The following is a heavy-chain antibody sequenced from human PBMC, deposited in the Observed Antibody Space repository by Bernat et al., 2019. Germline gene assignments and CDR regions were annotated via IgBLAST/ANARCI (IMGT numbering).Heavy chain of an antibody. V-gene: IGHV3-49*04. D-gene: IGHD4-17*01. CDR2: IRSKAYGGTT. J-gene: IGHJ6*03. CDR1: GFTFGDYA. CDR3: TRDPMTTVTGYYYYYYMDV. Sequence: EVQLVESGGGLVQPGRSLRLSCTASGFTFGDYAMSWVRQAPGMGTGGVGFIRSKAYGGTTEYAASVKGRFTISRDDSKSIAYLQMNSLKTEDTAVYYCTRDPMTTVTGYYYYYYMDVWGKGTTVTVSS.